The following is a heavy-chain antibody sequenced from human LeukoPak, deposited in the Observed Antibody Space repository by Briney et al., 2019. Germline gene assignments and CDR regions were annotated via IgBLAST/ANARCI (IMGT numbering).Heavy chain of an antibody. J-gene: IGHJ4*02. CDR3: ARRYTTSSESDY. CDR2: IYVGNSDA. Sequence: GESLKISCKGFGFTFTNYWIGWVRQQPGKGLEWMAIIYVGNSDARYSPSFRGQVTISADKSIDTAYLQWSSLKASDTAMYYCARRYTTSSESDYWGQGTLLTVFS. CDR1: GFTFTNYW. V-gene: IGHV5-51*01. D-gene: IGHD3-16*02.